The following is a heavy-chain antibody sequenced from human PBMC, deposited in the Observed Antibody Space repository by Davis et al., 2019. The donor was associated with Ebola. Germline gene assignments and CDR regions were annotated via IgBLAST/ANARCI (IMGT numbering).Heavy chain of an antibody. CDR2: THPEGVTI. J-gene: IGHJ6*02. D-gene: IGHD3-10*01. CDR1: GFAFRDFW. V-gene: IGHV3-74*01. Sequence: GESLKISCAAPGFAFRDFWIHWSRETPEGLRGVADTHPEGVTIRYADSVRGRFTISRDNVNSILYLQMNSLRPEDSAIYYCARSHYYNGQDLWGQGTRVTVSS. CDR3: ARSHYYNGQDL.